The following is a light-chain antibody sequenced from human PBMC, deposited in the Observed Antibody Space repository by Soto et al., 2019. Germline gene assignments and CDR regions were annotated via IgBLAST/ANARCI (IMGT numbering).Light chain of an antibody. V-gene: IGLV2-23*02. CDR3: CSYSGTRTYFL. Sequence: QSALSQPASVSGSPGQSITISCTGTSRDIGSYDLVSWYQQRPGKAPKLIIYEVSERPSGVSRFSGSKSANTASLTISGLQTADEAYYYCCSYSGTRTYFLFGGGTKLTVL. CDR1: SRDIGSYDL. CDR2: EVS. J-gene: IGLJ3*02.